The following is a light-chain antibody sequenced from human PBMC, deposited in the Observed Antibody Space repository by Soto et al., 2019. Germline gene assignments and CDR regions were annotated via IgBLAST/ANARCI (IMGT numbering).Light chain of an antibody. CDR2: DVR. V-gene: IGLV2-11*01. Sequence: QSVLTQPRSVSGSPGQSVTISCTGTSSDVGGYSYVSWYQQHPGKAPKLMIYDVRTRPSGIPDRFSGSKSGNTASLTISGLQAEDEADYYCFSHAGSYTFVFGTGTKVTVL. CDR1: SSDVGGYSY. CDR3: FSHAGSYTFV. J-gene: IGLJ1*01.